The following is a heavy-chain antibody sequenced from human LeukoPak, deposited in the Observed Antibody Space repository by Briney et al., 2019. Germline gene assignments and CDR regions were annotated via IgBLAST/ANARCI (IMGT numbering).Heavy chain of an antibody. CDR3: ARDTDFSIDY. CDR1: GYTFTNYG. D-gene: IGHD2/OR15-2a*01. J-gene: IGHJ4*02. V-gene: IGHV1-18*01. CDR2: INTRSGDA. Sequence: DSVKVSCKASGYTFTNYGIAWVRQAPGQGLEWVGWINTRSGDAQLAHSLQARVTMTTDTSTSTASMELGSLGSDDTAVYYCARDTDFSIDYWGQGSLVTVSS.